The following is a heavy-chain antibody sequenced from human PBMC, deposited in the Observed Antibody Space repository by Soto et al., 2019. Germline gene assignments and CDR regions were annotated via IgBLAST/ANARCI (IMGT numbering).Heavy chain of an antibody. J-gene: IGHJ5*02. CDR1: GYTFTSYG. Sequence: QVQLVQSGAEVKKPGASVKVSCKASGYTFTSYGISSVRQAPGQGLEWMGWISAYNGNTNYAQKLQGRVTMTTDTSTRTAYMELRSLRSDDTAVYYCARDGLELLWFGELSNWFDPWGQGTLVTVSS. D-gene: IGHD3-10*01. V-gene: IGHV1-18*01. CDR2: ISAYNGNT. CDR3: ARDGLELLWFGELSNWFDP.